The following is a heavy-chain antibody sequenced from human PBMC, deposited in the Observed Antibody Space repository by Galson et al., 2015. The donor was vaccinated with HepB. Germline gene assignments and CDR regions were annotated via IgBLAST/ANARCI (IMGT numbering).Heavy chain of an antibody. CDR1: GYTLTELS. CDR2: FDPEDGET. J-gene: IGHJ4*02. CDR3: ATGPFLDCSSTSCSPGDY. V-gene: IGHV1-24*01. D-gene: IGHD2-2*01. Sequence: SVKVSCKVSGYTLTELSMHWVRQAPGKGLEWMGGFDPEDGETIYAQKFQGRVTMTEDTSTDTAYMELSSLRSEDTAVYYCATGPFLDCSSTSCSPGDYWGQGTLVTVPS.